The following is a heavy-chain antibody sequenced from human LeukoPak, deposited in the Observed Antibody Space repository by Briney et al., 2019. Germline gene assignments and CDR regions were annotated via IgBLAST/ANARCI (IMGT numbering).Heavy chain of an antibody. D-gene: IGHD3-22*01. Sequence: GGSLRLSCAASGFTFSSYWMSWVRQAPGKGLEWVANIKQDGSEKYYVDSVKGRFTISRDNAKNSLYLQMNSLRAEDTAVYYCARARSYDSSGYYAWYFDYWGQGTLVTVSS. J-gene: IGHJ4*02. CDR2: IKQDGSEK. V-gene: IGHV3-7*01. CDR1: GFTFSSYW. CDR3: ARARSYDSSGYYAWYFDY.